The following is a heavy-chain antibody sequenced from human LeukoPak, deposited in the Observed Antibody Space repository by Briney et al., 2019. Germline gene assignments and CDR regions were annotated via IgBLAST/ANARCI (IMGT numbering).Heavy chain of an antibody. Sequence: PSETLSLTCTVSGGSISAYYWSWIRQPPGKGLAWIGYIHYSGTTNYYPSLKSRVTIALDTSKNQFSLKLNSVTAADTAVYYCARFGTSSSRFFDQWGQGTLVTVSS. CDR1: GGSISAYY. CDR3: ARFGTSSSRFFDQ. J-gene: IGHJ4*02. D-gene: IGHD6-6*01. CDR2: IHYSGTT. V-gene: IGHV4-59*01.